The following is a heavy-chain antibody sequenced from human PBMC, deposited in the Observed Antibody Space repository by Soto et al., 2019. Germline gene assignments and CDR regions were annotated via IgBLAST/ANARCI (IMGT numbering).Heavy chain of an antibody. V-gene: IGHV4-59*01. D-gene: IGHD6-13*01. CDR1: GGSISSYY. J-gene: IGHJ4*02. Sequence: QVQLQESGPGLVKPSETLSLTCTVSGGSISSYYWSWIRQPPGKGLEWIGYIYYSGSTNYNPSLKSRVTISVDTSKNQFSLKLSSVTAADTAVYYCARVSPSQGSWYWIDYWGQGTLVTVSS. CDR2: IYYSGST. CDR3: ARVSPSQGSWYWIDY.